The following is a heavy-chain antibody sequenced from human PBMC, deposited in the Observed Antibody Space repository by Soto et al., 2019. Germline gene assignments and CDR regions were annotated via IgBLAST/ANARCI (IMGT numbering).Heavy chain of an antibody. D-gene: IGHD6-6*01. J-gene: IGHJ5*02. V-gene: IGHV1-24*01. CDR1: GYTLTELS. CDR2: FDPEDGET. CDR3: ATVYSSSSENLFAP. Sequence: GASVKVSCKVSGYTLTELSMHWVRQAPGKGLEWMGGFDPEDGETIYAQKFQGRVTMTEDTSTDTAYMELSSLRSEDTAVYYCATVYSSSSENLFAPWGQGTLVTVSS.